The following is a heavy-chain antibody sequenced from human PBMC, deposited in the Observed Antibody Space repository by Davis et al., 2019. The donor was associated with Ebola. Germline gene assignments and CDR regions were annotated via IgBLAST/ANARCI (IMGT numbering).Heavy chain of an antibody. CDR3: AKTLWFGAYYFDY. V-gene: IGHV4-34*01. CDR1: GGSFSGYY. J-gene: IGHJ4*02. D-gene: IGHD3-10*01. CDR2: IHYSGTT. Sequence: MPSETLSLTCAVYGGSFSGYYWSWIRQPPGKGLEWIGTIHYSGTTYYNPSLKSRVAMSVDTSKNQFSLRLSSVTTADTAVYYCAKTLWFGAYYFDYWGQGTLVTVSS.